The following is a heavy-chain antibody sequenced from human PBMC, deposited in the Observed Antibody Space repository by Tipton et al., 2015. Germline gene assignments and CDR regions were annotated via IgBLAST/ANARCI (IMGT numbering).Heavy chain of an antibody. CDR2: ISHSGST. V-gene: IGHV4-38-2*01. J-gene: IGHJ4*02. Sequence: TLSLTCAVSAYSISTDYYWVWIRQPPGKGLEWIGTISHSGSTYYNPSLKSRVTISADTSRNQFSLRLSSVTAADTAVYYCARGLLLWFGMSDYWGRGTLVTVSS. D-gene: IGHD3-10*01. CDR1: AYSISTDYY. CDR3: ARGLLLWFGMSDY.